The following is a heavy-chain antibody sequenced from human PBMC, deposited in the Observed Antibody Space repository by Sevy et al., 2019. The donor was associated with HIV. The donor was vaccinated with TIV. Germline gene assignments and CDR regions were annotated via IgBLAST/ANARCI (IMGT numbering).Heavy chain of an antibody. J-gene: IGHJ6*02. CDR1: GFTFSSYW. V-gene: IGHV3-74*01. D-gene: IGHD4-17*01. CDR2: INSDGSST. CDR3: AREGLRGRYGMDV. Sequence: GGSLRLSCAASGFTFSSYWMHWVRQAPGKGLVWVSRINSDGSSTSYADSVKGRFTISRDNAKNTLYLQMNSLRAEDTAVYYCAREGLRGRYGMDVWGQGTTVTVSS.